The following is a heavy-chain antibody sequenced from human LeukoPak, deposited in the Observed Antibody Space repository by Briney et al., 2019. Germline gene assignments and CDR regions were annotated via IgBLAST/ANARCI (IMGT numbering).Heavy chain of an antibody. Sequence: GGSLRLSCAASGFTFSDYYMSWIGQAPGKGLEWVSYISSSSSTIYYADPVKGRFTISRDNAKNSLYLQMNSLRAEDTAVYYCARGRGVATISPFFDYWGQATLVTVSS. CDR2: ISSSSSTI. D-gene: IGHD5-12*01. J-gene: IGHJ4*02. CDR3: ARGRGVATISPFFDY. V-gene: IGHV3-11*01. CDR1: GFTFSDYY.